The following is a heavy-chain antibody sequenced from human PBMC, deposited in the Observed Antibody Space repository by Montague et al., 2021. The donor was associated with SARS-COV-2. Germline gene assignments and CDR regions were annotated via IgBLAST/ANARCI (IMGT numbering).Heavy chain of an antibody. Sequence: SETLSLTCTVSGGSISSYYWSWIRQPPGKGLEWIGYTYYSGSTNYNPSLKSRVTISVDTSKNQFSLKLSSVTAVDTAVYYCARGFAYWGQGTLVTVSS. J-gene: IGHJ4*02. CDR2: TYYSGST. CDR3: ARGFAY. CDR1: GGSISSYY. V-gene: IGHV4-59*01.